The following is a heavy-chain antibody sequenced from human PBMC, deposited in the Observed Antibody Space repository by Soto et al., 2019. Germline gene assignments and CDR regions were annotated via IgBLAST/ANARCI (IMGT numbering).Heavy chain of an antibody. J-gene: IGHJ5*02. D-gene: IGHD2-2*01. CDR2: IGTAGDT. V-gene: IGHV3-13*01. CDR3: AREVRGPTSHCSSNSCHDNWFDP. Sequence: GGSLRLSCAASGFTFSSYDMHWVRQATGKGLEWVSAIGTAGDTYYPGSVKGRFTISRENAKNSLYLQMNSLRAGDTTVYYCAREVRGPTSHCSSNSCHDNWFDPWGQGTLVTVSS. CDR1: GFTFSSYD.